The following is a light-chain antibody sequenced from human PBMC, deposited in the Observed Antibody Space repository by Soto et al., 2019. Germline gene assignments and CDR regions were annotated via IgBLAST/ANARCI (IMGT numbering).Light chain of an antibody. CDR2: KAS. V-gene: IGKV1-5*03. CDR1: QSIGIW. CDR3: QQYNDYSWT. Sequence: IHMTQFASTLSASVGDIVAITCRAGQSIGIWLAWYEKKPGKASRVLIYKASTLQTRVQSRFSGSGSGTEFTLTISSLQPDDFATYYCQQYNDYSWTFGQGTKVEIK. J-gene: IGKJ1*01.